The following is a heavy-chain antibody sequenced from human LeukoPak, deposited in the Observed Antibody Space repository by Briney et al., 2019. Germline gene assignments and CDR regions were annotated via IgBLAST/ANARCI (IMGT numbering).Heavy chain of an antibody. D-gene: IGHD3-22*01. CDR2: ISVYNGNT. V-gene: IGHV1-18*01. CDR1: GYTFISYA. J-gene: IGHJ3*02. Sequence: ASVKVSCKASGYTFISYAISWVRQAPGQGLEGVGWISVYNGNTNYAQKLQGRVTMTTDTSTSTVYMELRSLRSADTAVYYCAREYYYDSSGSYGDAFDIWGPGTMVTVSS. CDR3: AREYYYDSSGSYGDAFDI.